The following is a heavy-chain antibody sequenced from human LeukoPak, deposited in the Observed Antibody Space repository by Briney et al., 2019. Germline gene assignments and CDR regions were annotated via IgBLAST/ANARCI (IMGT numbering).Heavy chain of an antibody. CDR1: GFTVSSDY. Sequence: GGSLRLSCAASGFTVSSDYMSWVRQAPGKGLEWVSVIYRDGSTYYADSVKGRFTISRDNSRNTLYLQTNSLRADDTAMYYCARDGSGHVFDYWGQGTLVTVSS. V-gene: IGHV3-66*01. J-gene: IGHJ4*02. D-gene: IGHD3-10*01. CDR2: IYRDGST. CDR3: ARDGSGHVFDY.